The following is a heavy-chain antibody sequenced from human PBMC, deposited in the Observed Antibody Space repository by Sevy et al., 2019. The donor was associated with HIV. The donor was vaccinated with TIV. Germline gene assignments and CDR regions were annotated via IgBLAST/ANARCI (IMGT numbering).Heavy chain of an antibody. CDR1: GFTFSSYG. Sequence: GGSLRLSCAASGFTFSSYGMHWVRQAPGKGLEWVAVISYDGRNKYYADSVKGRFTISRDNSKNTLYLQMNSLRAEDTAVYYCAKDFQELAGGMDVWGQGTTVTVSS. CDR3: AKDFQELAGGMDV. CDR2: ISYDGRNK. V-gene: IGHV3-30*18. D-gene: IGHD3-10*01. J-gene: IGHJ6*02.